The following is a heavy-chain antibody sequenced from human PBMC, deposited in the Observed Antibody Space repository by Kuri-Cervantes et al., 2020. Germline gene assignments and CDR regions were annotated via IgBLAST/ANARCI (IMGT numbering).Heavy chain of an antibody. CDR2: IYWDDDK. Sequence: SGPKLVKTPQTLTLTCPFSGFSPSTRGVALGWGRQPPGKALEWLALIYWDDDKRYSPSPRSRLTITKDTSKNQVVLTMTNMYPADTGTYYCARVYWTYLFDPWGQGTLVTVSS. D-gene: IGHD3/OR15-3a*01. CDR1: GFSPSTRGVA. V-gene: IGHV2-5*02. J-gene: IGHJ5*02. CDR3: ARVYWTYLFDP.